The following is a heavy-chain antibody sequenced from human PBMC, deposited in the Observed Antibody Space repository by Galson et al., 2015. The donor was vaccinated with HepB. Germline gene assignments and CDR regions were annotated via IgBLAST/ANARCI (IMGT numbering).Heavy chain of an antibody. CDR1: GFTFSYYA. CDR3: AKVFPEKTDDWYRQALYYFDS. J-gene: IGHJ4*02. D-gene: IGHD3-9*01. V-gene: IGHV3-23*01. Sequence: SLRLSCAASGFTFSYYAMAWVRQAPGKGLEWISEITPSGDNTYSADSMKGRFSISRDNSKNTLFLQMNSLRADDTAIYFCAKVFPEKTDDWYRQALYYFDSWGQGTRVTVSS. CDR2: ITPSGDNT.